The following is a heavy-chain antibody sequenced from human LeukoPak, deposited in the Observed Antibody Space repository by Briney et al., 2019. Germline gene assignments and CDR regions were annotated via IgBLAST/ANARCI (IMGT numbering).Heavy chain of an antibody. V-gene: IGHV4-39*01. J-gene: IGHJ6*02. D-gene: IGHD3-22*01. Sequence: SETLSLTCTVSGGSISSRSYYWGWIRQPPGKGLEWIGSIYHSGSTYYNPSLKSRVTISVDTSKNQFSLKLSSVTAADTAVYYCARGDYDTSGYYYYYYGMDVWGQGTTVTVFS. CDR2: IYHSGST. CDR3: ARGDYDTSGYYYYYYGMDV. CDR1: GGSISSRSYY.